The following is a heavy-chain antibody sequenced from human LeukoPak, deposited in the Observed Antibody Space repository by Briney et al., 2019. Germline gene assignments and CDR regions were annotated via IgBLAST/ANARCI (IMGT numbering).Heavy chain of an antibody. CDR1: GLTFSSYG. CDR2: IWYDGSNK. CDR3: ARDKAGYFDY. Sequence: GGSLRLSCAASGLTFSSYGMHWIRQAPGKGLEWVAAIWYDGSNKYYADSVKGRFTISRDNSKNTLYMQMNSLRAEDTAVYYCARDKAGYFDYWGQGTLVTASS. J-gene: IGHJ4*02. V-gene: IGHV3-33*01.